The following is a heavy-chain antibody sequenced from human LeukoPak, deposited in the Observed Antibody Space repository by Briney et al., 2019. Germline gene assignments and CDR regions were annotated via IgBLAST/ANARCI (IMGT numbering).Heavy chain of an antibody. CDR1: GGSISSYY. CDR2: IYYSGST. D-gene: IGHD6-19*01. CDR3: ARDHRYSSGWYRFDY. V-gene: IGHV4-59*01. J-gene: IGHJ4*02. Sequence: SETLSLTCTVSGGSISSYYWSWIRQPPGKGLEWIGYIYYSGSTNYNPSLKSRVTISVDTSKNQFSLKLSSVTAADTAVYYCARDHRYSSGWYRFDYWGQGTLVTASS.